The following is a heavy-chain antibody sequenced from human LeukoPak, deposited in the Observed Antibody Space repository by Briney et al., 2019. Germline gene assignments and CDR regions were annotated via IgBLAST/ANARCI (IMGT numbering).Heavy chain of an antibody. J-gene: IGHJ2*01. CDR2: IYYSGST. D-gene: IGHD1-14*01. Sequence: SETLSLTCTVSGGSISRSSYYWGWIRQPPGKRLEWIGSIYYSGSTYDNPPLKSRVTISVDTSKNQFFLKLSSVTAADTAVYYCASSTGDWYFDLWDRGTLVTVSS. V-gene: IGHV4-39*01. CDR1: GGSISRSSYY. CDR3: ASSTGDWYFDL.